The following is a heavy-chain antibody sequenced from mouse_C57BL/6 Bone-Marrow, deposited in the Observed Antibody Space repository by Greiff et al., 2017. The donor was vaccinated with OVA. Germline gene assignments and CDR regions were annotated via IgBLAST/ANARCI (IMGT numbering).Heavy chain of an antibody. Sequence: VQLQQSGAELVKPGASVKLSCTASGFTFTSYWMHWVKQRPGQGLEWIGMIHTNSGSTNYNEKFKSKTTLTVDKSSSTAYMQLSSLTSEDSAVYYCERLRCFYFGYWGQGTTLTVSS. V-gene: IGHV1-64*01. CDR1: GFTFTSYW. CDR2: IHTNSGST. CDR3: ERLRCFYFGY. J-gene: IGHJ2*01.